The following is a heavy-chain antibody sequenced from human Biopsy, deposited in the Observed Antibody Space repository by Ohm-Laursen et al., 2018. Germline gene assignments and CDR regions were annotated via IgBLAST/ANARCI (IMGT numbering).Heavy chain of an antibody. CDR1: GGTFSNYG. Sequence: SSVKVSCKVPGGTFSNYGVNWVRQAPGQGLEWLGGNIPILGTGNYAQKFQDRVTVAADTSTRTATMELRSLRSDDTAVYYCATKLTGYFHHWGQGILVIVSS. CDR2: NIPILGTG. CDR3: ATKLTGYFHH. V-gene: IGHV1-69*06. D-gene: IGHD3-9*01. J-gene: IGHJ1*01.